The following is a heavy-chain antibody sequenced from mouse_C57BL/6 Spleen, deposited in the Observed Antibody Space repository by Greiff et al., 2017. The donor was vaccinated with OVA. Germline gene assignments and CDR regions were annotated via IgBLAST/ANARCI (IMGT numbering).Heavy chain of an antibody. Sequence: QVQLQQSGPELVKPGASVKISCKASGYAFSSSWMNWVKQRPGKGLEWIGRIYPGDGDTNYNGKFKGKATLTADKSSSTAYMQLSSLTSEDSAVYFCARSDYYGSSPDYWGPGTTLTVSS. CDR1: GYAFSSSW. CDR3: ARSDYYGSSPDY. J-gene: IGHJ2*01. D-gene: IGHD1-1*01. V-gene: IGHV1-82*01. CDR2: IYPGDGDT.